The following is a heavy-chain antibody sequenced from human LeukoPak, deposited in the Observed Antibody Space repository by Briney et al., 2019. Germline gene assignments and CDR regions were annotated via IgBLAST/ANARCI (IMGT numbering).Heavy chain of an antibody. J-gene: IGHJ3*02. CDR1: GGSTSSDY. CDR2: IYYSGST. CDR3: ARLSFGGPMVRDRDAFDI. V-gene: IGHV4-59*08. D-gene: IGHD3-10*01. Sequence: SETLSLTCTVSGGSTSSDYWSWIRRPPGKGPEGIGYIYYSGSTNYNPSLKSRVTISVDTSKHQFSLKLSSVTAADTAVYYCARLSFGGPMVRDRDAFDIWGQGTMVTVSS.